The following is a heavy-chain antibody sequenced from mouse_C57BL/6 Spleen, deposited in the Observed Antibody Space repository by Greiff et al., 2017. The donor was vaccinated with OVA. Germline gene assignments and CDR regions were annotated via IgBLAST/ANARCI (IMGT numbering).Heavy chain of an antibody. CDR3: ARALRGWFAY. V-gene: IGHV5-4*01. Sequence: EVQLVESGGGLVKPGGSLKLSCAASGFTFSSYAMSWVRQTPEKRLEWVATISDGGSYTYYPDNVKGRFTISRDNAKNNLYLQMSHLKSEDTAMYYCARALRGWFAYWGQGTLVTVSA. CDR1: GFTFSSYA. CDR2: ISDGGSYT. J-gene: IGHJ3*01.